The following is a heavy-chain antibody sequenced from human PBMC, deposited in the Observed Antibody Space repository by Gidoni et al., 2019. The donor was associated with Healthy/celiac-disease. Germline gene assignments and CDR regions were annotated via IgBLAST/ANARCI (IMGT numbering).Heavy chain of an antibody. CDR2: IYTSGST. CDR3: AREGLDEYYYYGMDV. Sequence: QVQLQESGPGLVKPSETLSLTCTASGGSIRSYYWSWIRQPAGKGLEWIGRIYTSGSTNYNPSLKSRVTMSVDTSKNQFSLKLSSVTAADTAVYYCAREGLDEYYYYGMDVWGQGTTVTVSS. CDR1: GGSIRSYY. J-gene: IGHJ6*02. V-gene: IGHV4-4*07. D-gene: IGHD6-19*01.